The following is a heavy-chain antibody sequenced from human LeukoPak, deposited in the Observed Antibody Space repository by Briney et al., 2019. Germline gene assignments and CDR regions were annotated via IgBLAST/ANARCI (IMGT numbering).Heavy chain of an antibody. J-gene: IGHJ6*03. Sequence: PSETLSLTCTVSGGSISSYYWSWIRQPAGKGLEWIGRIYTSGSTNYNPSLKSRVTISVDKSKNQFSLKLSSVTAADTAVYYCARGRDPDQYSSSSGVYYYYMDIWGKGTTDTVSS. CDR1: GGSISSYY. D-gene: IGHD6-6*01. CDR2: IYTSGST. CDR3: ARGRDPDQYSSSSGVYYYYMDI. V-gene: IGHV4-4*07.